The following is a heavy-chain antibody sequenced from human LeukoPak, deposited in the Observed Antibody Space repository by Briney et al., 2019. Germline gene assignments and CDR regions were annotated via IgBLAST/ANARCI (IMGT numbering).Heavy chain of an antibody. J-gene: IGHJ4*02. CDR1: GFTFNTYS. V-gene: IGHV3-48*04. CDR3: ARGRDLFDS. Sequence: PGGPLRLFRVASGFTFNTYSMKWSRHAPGKGLEWISYISSSSATIYYADSVKGRFTISRDNAKNSLYLQMNSLRAEDTAVYYCARGRDLFDSWGQGTLVIVSS. CDR2: ISSSSATI.